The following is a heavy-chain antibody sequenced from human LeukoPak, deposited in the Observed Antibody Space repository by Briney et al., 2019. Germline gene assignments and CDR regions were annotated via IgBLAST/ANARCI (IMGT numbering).Heavy chain of an antibody. CDR3: AREGDPGSGYNYGNWLDP. J-gene: IGHJ5*02. D-gene: IGHD5-12*01. Sequence: SETLSLTCTVSGGSIKTNYWSWIRQPPGKGLEWIGYGYYRGSTNYNPSLKSRVTISVDTSKNQFPLKLNSVTTADTAVYYCAREGDPGSGYNYGNWLDPWGQGTLVTVSS. CDR2: GYYRGST. CDR1: GGSIKTNY. V-gene: IGHV4-59*01.